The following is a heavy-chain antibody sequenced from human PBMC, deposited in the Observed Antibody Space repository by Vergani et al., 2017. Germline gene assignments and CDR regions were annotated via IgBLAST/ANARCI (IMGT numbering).Heavy chain of an antibody. V-gene: IGHV3-11*04. J-gene: IGHJ6*02. D-gene: IGHD1-1*01. CDR1: GFKFSDHY. Sequence: LEESGGGSVKPGGSLRLSCAASGFKFSDHYMSWIRQAPGKGLEWVSHISPGASTVSYTDSVTGRFTVSRDNDNNSLTLEMTTLGVEDTAIYYCAKNPGISTTRHYYAMDVWGQGTTVTVSS. CDR3: AKNPGISTTRHYYAMDV. CDR2: ISPGASTV.